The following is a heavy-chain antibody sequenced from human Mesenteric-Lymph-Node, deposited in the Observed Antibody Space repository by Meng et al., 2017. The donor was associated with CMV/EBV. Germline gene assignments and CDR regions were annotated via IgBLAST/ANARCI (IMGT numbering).Heavy chain of an antibody. CDR1: GYTFTSYD. V-gene: IGHV1-8*01. J-gene: IGHJ6*02. CDR2: MNPNSGNT. CDR3: ARAAGGSYYDFWSGYYNYYYYGMDV. D-gene: IGHD3-3*01. Sequence: ASVKVSCKASGYTFTSYDINWVRQATGQGLEWMGWMNPNSGNTGYAQKFQGRVTMTRNTSISTAYMELSSLRSEDTAVYYCARAAGGSYYDFWSGYYNYYYYGMDVWGQGTTVTVSS.